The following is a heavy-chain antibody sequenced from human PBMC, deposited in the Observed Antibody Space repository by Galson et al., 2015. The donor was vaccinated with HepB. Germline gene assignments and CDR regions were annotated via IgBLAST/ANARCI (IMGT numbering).Heavy chain of an antibody. CDR3: GRINYGEDS. Sequence: SLRLSCAASGFTFSNYWFHWVRQPLGKGLVWVSRISDDGRHSDYADSVKGRFIISRDNAKNTLYLQMNSLRDEDTAVYYCGRINYGEDSWGQGTLVTVSS. CDR1: GFTFSNYW. J-gene: IGHJ4*02. D-gene: IGHD4-17*01. V-gene: IGHV3-74*01. CDR2: ISDDGRHS.